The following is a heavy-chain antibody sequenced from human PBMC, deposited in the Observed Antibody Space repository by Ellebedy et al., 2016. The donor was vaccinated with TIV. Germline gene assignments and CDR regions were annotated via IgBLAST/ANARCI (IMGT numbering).Heavy chain of an antibody. CDR1: GYTFTNYA. D-gene: IGHD1-1*01. V-gene: IGHV1-3*01. CDR3: ARDGTNVTLAMYYFDY. J-gene: IGHJ4*02. CDR2: INAGNDNT. Sequence: ASVKVSCKASGYTFTNYAMHWVRQAPGQRLEWVGWINAGNDNTKYSQKFQGRVTITRDTSASTAYMELSSLRSEDTAVYYCARDGTNVTLAMYYFDYWGQGTLVTVSS.